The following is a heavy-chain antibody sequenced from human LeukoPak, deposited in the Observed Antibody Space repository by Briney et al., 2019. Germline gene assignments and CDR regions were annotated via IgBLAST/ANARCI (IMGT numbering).Heavy chain of an antibody. CDR2: ISYDGSIH. J-gene: IGHJ4*02. CDR3: ARELSRGEWVDS. V-gene: IGHV3-30*03. CDR1: GFTVTNYG. D-gene: IGHD3-16*01. Sequence: GGSLRLSCDASGFTVTNYGIHWVRQAPGKGLEWVAVISYDGSIHYYADSVRGRFATSRDNFKNTPYLQMHSLRVEDTAVYYCARELSRGEWVDSWGQGTLVTVS.